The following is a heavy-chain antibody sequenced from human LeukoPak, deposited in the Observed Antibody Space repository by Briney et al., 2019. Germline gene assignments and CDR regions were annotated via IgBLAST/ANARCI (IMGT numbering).Heavy chain of an antibody. J-gene: IGHJ4*02. D-gene: IGHD3-10*01. CDR1: GYTFTGYY. V-gene: IGHV1-2*02. CDR3: ARDLGYGSGSDYNRGGDY. CDR2: INPNSGGT. Sequence: ASVKLSCKASGYTFTGYYIHWVRQAPGQGLEWMGWINPNSGGTNYAQKFQGRVTMTRDTSISTAYMELSRLISDDTAIYYCARDLGYGSGSDYNRGGDYWGQGTLVTVSS.